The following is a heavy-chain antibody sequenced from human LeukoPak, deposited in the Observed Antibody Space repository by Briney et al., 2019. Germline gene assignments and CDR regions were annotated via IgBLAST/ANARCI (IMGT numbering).Heavy chain of an antibody. Sequence: GGSLRLSCAASGFTFSSYWMSWVRQAPGKGLEWVANIKRDGGEKYHVDSVKGRFTISRDNAKTSLYLQMNSLRAEDAAVYYCARESLVIYEPYYFDYWGQGILVTVSS. CDR2: IKRDGGEK. CDR1: GFTFSSYW. CDR3: ARESLVIYEPYYFDY. J-gene: IGHJ4*02. V-gene: IGHV3-7*01. D-gene: IGHD2/OR15-2a*01.